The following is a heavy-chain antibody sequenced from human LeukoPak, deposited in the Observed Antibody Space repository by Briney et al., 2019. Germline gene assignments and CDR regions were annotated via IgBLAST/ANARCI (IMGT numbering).Heavy chain of an antibody. CDR1: GASISSGDYY. Sequence: SETLSLTCTVSGASISSGDYYWNWIRQSPEKGLEWIGYIYYTGSIYYNPSLKSRVIISVDTSKNQFSLNLGSVTAADTAVYYCARGLLSRDYDSSGFGYWGQGTLVTVSS. V-gene: IGHV4-30-4*01. J-gene: IGHJ4*02. CDR3: ARGLLSRDYDSSGFGY. D-gene: IGHD3-22*01. CDR2: IYYTGSI.